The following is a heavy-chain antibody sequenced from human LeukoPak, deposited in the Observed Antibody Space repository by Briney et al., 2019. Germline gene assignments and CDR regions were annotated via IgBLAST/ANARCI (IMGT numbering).Heavy chain of an antibody. V-gene: IGHV3-53*01. CDR3: ARVPREIVYGVHFDY. D-gene: IGHD4-17*01. CDR2: IYSGGKT. CDR1: GFTVSSNY. J-gene: IGHJ4*02. Sequence: GGSLRLSCAASGFTVSSNYMSWVRQAPGKGLEWVSVIYSGGKTNYADSVKGRFTISRDNSKNTLYLQMNSLRAEDTAVYYCARVPREIVYGVHFDYWGQGTLVTVSS.